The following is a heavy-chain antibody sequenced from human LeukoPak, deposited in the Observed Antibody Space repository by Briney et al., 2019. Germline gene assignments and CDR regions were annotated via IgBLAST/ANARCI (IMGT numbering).Heavy chain of an antibody. J-gene: IGHJ4*02. CDR3: TPNLRF. V-gene: IGHV3-15*01. CDR2: IKSKTDGGTT. CDR1: GFTFSIAW. Sequence: GGALRLSCAASGFTFSIAWMSWVRQAPGKGLEWVARIKSKTDGGTTDYTAPVKGRFTISRDDSETALYLQMNSLKTEDTAVYYCTPNLRFWGQGTLVTVSS.